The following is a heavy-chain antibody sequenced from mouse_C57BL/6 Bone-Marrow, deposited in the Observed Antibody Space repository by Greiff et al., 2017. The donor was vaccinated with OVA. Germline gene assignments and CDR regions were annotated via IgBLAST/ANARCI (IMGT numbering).Heavy chain of an antibody. CDR1: GYTFTSYW. V-gene: IGHV1-55*01. J-gene: IGHJ1*03. CDR3: ARDDYDGGVTYWYFDV. Sequence: VQLQQSGAELVKPGASVKMSCKASGYTFTSYWITWVKQRPGQGLEWIGDIYPGSGSTNYNEKFKSKATLTVDTSSSTAYMQLSSLTSEDSAVYYCARDDYDGGVTYWYFDVWGTGTTVTVAS. D-gene: IGHD2-4*01. CDR2: IYPGSGST.